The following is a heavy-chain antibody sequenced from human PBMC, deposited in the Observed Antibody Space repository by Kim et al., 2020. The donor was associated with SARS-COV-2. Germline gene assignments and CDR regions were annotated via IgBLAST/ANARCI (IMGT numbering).Heavy chain of an antibody. D-gene: IGHD2-2*01. J-gene: IGHJ5*02. CDR1: GGSISSYY. CDR2: IYYSGST. Sequence: SETLSLTCTVSGGSISSYYWSWIRQPPGKGLEWIGYIYYSGSTNYNPSLKSRVTISVDTSKNQFSLKLSSVTAADTAVYYCAREVRDQLLIEGYNWFDPWGQGTLVTVSS. V-gene: IGHV4-59*01. CDR3: AREVRDQLLIEGYNWFDP.